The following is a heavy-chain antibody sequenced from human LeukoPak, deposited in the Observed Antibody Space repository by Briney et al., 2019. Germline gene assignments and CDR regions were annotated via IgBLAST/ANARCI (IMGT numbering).Heavy chain of an antibody. CDR3: TTHILTGDFDY. CDR2: VKGTADGGTT. J-gene: IGHJ4*02. V-gene: IGHV3-15*01. Sequence: GGSLRLSCAASGFTFTNAWMSWVRQAPGKGLEWVGRVKGTADGGTTGYAAPVKGRFTISRDDPSNTMYLQMSSLKTEDTAMYYCTTHILTGDFDYWGQGTLVTVSS. D-gene: IGHD7-27*01. CDR1: GFTFTNAW.